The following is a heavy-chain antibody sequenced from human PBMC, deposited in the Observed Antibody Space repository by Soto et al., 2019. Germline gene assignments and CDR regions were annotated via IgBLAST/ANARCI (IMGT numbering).Heavy chain of an antibody. V-gene: IGHV1-3*01. CDR3: ARGLGFYYFHY. CDR2: INAGNGNT. J-gene: IGHJ4*02. CDR1: GYAFTSYA. Sequence: ASVKVSCKASGYAFTSYAMHWVRQAPGQRLEWMGWINAGNGNTKYSQKFKGRVTITRDTSASTAYMKLSSLRSEDTAVYYCARGLGFYYFHYWGRGTLSTFS. D-gene: IGHD3-16*01.